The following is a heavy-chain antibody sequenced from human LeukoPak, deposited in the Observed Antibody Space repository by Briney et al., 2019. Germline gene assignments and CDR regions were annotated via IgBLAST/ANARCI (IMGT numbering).Heavy chain of an antibody. D-gene: IGHD4-11*01. CDR2: ISGSGGTT. J-gene: IGHJ4*02. CDR1: GFTFSSYG. V-gene: IGHV3-23*01. Sequence: PGGSLRLSCAASGFTFSSYGMSWVRQAPGKGLEWVSGISGSGGTTYYADSVKGRFTISRDNSKNTLYLQMNSLRAEDTAVYYCAKEGGMTTANYWGQGTLVTVSS. CDR3: AKEGGMTTANY.